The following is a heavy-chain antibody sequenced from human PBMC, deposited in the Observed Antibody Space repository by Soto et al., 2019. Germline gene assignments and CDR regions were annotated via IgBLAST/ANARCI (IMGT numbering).Heavy chain of an antibody. Sequence: PSETLSLTCAVYGGSFSGYYWSWIRQPPGKGLEWIGEINHSGSTNYNPSLKSRVTISVDTSKNQFSLKLSSVTAADTAVYYCARIEGMATISPYFDYWGQGTLVTVSS. D-gene: IGHD5-12*01. V-gene: IGHV4-34*01. CDR1: GGSFSGYY. J-gene: IGHJ4*02. CDR2: INHSGST. CDR3: ARIEGMATISPYFDY.